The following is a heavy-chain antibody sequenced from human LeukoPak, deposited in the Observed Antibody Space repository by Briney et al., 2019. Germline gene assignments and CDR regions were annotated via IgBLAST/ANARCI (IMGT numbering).Heavy chain of an antibody. CDR3: AREIGYCSSTSCHTLGY. J-gene: IGHJ4*02. V-gene: IGHV1-18*01. CDR2: ISAYNGNT. Sequence: ASVKVSCKASGYTFTSYGISWVRQAPGQGLEWMGWISAYNGNTNYAQKLQGRVTMTIDTSTSTAYMELRSLRSDDTAVYYCAREIGYCSSTSCHTLGYWGQGTLVTVSS. D-gene: IGHD2-2*01. CDR1: GYTFTSYG.